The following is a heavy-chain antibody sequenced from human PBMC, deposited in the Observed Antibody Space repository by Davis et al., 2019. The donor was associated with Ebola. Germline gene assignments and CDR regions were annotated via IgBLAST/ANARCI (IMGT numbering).Heavy chain of an antibody. J-gene: IGHJ1*01. CDR2: VRSHGSDD. CDR3: ASLYGDYEYFQH. V-gene: IGHV3-30*02. D-gene: IGHD4-17*01. CDR1: GFAFSGFD. Sequence: GGSLRLSCAASGFAFSGFDMHWVRQAPSRGLEWVAFVRSHGSDDHYADSVKGRFTISRDNAKNSLYLQMNSLRAEDTAVYYCASLYGDYEYFQHWGQGTLVTVSS.